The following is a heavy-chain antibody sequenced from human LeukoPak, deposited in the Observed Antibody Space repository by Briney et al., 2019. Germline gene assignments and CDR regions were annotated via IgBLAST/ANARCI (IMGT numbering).Heavy chain of an antibody. CDR2: ISSSSSTI. J-gene: IGHJ4*02. CDR3: ARGVTMVRGVIIPPYFDY. CDR1: GFTFSSYS. Sequence: GGSLRLSCAASGFTFSSYSMNWVRQAPGKGLEWVSYISSSSSTIYYADSVKGRFTISRDNAKNSLYLQMNSLRAEDTAVYYCARGVTMVRGVIIPPYFDYWGQGTLVTVSS. D-gene: IGHD3-10*01. V-gene: IGHV3-48*01.